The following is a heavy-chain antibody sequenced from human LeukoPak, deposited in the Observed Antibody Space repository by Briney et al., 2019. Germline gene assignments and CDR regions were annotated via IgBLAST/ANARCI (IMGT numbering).Heavy chain of an antibody. V-gene: IGHV1-18*01. CDR3: ARDGVTATSGGYSYYPYFAMDV. J-gene: IGHJ6*02. Sequence: ASVKVSCKASGYTFNTYGISWVRQAPGRGLEWMGWISAYNGNTNYAQKLQGRVTMTTDTSTSTAYMELRSLRSDDTAVYCCARDGVTATSGGYSYYPYFAMDVWGQGTTVTVSS. D-gene: IGHD1-26*01. CDR2: ISAYNGNT. CDR1: GYTFNTYG.